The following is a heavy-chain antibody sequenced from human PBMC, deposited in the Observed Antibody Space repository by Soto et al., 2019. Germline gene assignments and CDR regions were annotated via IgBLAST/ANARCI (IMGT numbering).Heavy chain of an antibody. J-gene: IGHJ5*02. Sequence: PGGSLRLSGAASGFTFSDAGMSCVRQAPGKGLDWGDRIKSKSDGGTREYAAPVRGRFTISRDDSKNTLYLQMNSLKTEDTAVYYCTTDLWRIAVVVGSIGYCNPWGQGT. CDR1: GFTFSDAG. D-gene: IGHD2-21*01. V-gene: IGHV3-15*01. CDR3: TTDLWRIAVVVGSIGYCNP. CDR2: IKSKSDGGTR.